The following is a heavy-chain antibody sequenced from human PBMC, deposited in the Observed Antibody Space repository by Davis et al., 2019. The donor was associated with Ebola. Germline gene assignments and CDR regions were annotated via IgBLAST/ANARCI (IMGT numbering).Heavy chain of an antibody. CDR3: ARRILGDSRGAADS. CDR2: IYNGGYT. D-gene: IGHD4-17*01. Sequence: PGGSLRLSCAPSGFTVSSNYMSWVRQAPGKGLEWVSVIYNGGYTSYADSVKGRFTISRDNSKNTLYLQMNSLRDEDTAVYYCARRILGDSRGAADSWGQGTTVTVSS. J-gene: IGHJ6*02. CDR1: GFTVSSNY. V-gene: IGHV3-53*01.